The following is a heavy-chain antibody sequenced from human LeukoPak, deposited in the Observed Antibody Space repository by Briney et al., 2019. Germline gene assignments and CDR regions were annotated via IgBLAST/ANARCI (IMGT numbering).Heavy chain of an antibody. V-gene: IGHV4-38-2*02. CDR1: GFSISSGHY. CDR3: ARIFIRNGYSSYFDC. J-gene: IGHJ4*02. CDR2: VYQSGTT. D-gene: IGHD5-18*01. Sequence: SETLSLTCTVSGFSISSGHYWGWVRQPPGAGLEWIGSVYQSGTTYYNPSLKSRVTPSVDMSKNQFSLRLRPVTAADTAVYYCARIFIRNGYSSYFDCWGQGTLVTVSS.